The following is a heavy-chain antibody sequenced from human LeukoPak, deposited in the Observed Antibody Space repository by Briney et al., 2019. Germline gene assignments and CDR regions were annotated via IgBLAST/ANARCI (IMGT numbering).Heavy chain of an antibody. J-gene: IGHJ4*02. CDR2: IYYSGYT. CDR3: ARHQPLISMAATGYFDF. Sequence: PLETLSPTPTVSGGSISTLVASCIRQSPGKRLEWIGYIYYSGYTSYNPSLKSRVTISISTSRNQFSLKLNSVTAADTAVYYCARHQPLISMAATGYFDFWGQGTLVTVSS. D-gene: IGHD6-13*01. V-gene: IGHV4-59*08. CDR1: GGSISTLV.